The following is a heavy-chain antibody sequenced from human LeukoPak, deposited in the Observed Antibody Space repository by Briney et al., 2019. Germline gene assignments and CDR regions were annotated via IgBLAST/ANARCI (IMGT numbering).Heavy chain of an antibody. Sequence: ASVKVSCKASGYTFTSYDINWVRQATGQGLEWMGWMNPNSGNTGYTQKFQGRVTMTRNTSISTAYMELSSLRSEDTAVYYCARGLGNGSGTYSNNCFDPWGQGTLVTVSS. D-gene: IGHD3-10*01. J-gene: IGHJ5*02. CDR3: ARGLGNGSGTYSNNCFDP. CDR1: GYTFTSYD. CDR2: MNPNSGNT. V-gene: IGHV1-8*01.